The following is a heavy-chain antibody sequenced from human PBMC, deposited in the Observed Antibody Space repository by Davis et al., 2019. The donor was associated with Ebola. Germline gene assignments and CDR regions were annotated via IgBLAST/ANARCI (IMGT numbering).Heavy chain of an antibody. CDR1: GYSFTSYW. J-gene: IGHJ3*02. V-gene: IGHV5-51*01. D-gene: IGHD2-2*01. CDR2: IYPGDSDT. Sequence: GESLKISCKGSGYSFTSYWIGWVRQMPGKGLECMGIIYPGDSDTRYSPSFQGQVTISADKSISTAYLQWSSLKASDTAMYYCARHHIPLGYCSSTSCSRGAFDIWGQGTMVTVSS. CDR3: ARHHIPLGYCSSTSCSRGAFDI.